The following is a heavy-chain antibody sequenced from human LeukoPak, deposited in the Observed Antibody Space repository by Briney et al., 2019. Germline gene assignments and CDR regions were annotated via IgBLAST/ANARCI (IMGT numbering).Heavy chain of an antibody. CDR2: MNPNSGNT. CDR3: ARANYITIFGVVIIPNYYYYGMDV. D-gene: IGHD3-3*01. V-gene: IGHV1-8*01. Sequence: ASVKVSCKASGYTFTSYDINWVRQATGQGLEWMGWMNPNSGNTGYAQKFQGRVTMTRNTSISTAYIELSSLRSEDTAVYYCARANYITIFGVVIIPNYYYYGMDVWGQGTTVTVSS. J-gene: IGHJ6*02. CDR1: GYTFTSYD.